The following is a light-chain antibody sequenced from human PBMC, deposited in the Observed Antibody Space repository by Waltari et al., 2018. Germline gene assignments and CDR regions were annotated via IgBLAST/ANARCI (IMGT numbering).Light chain of an antibody. J-gene: IGLJ3*02. CDR3: QLWDTGSDHMV. V-gene: IGLV3-21*02. Sequence: SYILTQAPSVSVAPGQTARIPCGGHDIGYTRVHWHQQKPAPAPVLVVHDCDDRPARIPERFSGSNSANTATLTISRVEAGDEADYYCQLWDTGSDHMVFGGGTKLTVL. CDR2: DCD. CDR1: DIGYTR.